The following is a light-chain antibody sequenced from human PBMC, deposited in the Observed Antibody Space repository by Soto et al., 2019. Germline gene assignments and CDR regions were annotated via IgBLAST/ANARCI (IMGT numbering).Light chain of an antibody. CDR3: QQFGRSPPSWT. J-gene: IGKJ1*01. CDR2: GAS. V-gene: IGKV3-20*01. Sequence: ETVLTQSPGTLSLSPGERATLSCRASQSVSSNYLAWYQQKPGQAPRLLMYGASTRATGIPDRFSGSGSGIDFNLTISRLEPEDFAVYYCQQFGRSPPSWTFGQGTKVEIK. CDR1: QSVSSNY.